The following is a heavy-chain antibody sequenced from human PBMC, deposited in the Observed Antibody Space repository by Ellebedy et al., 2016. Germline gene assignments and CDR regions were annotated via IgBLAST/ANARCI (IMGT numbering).Heavy chain of an antibody. CDR2: INHSGST. D-gene: IGHD2-15*01. CDR1: GGSFRGYY. Sequence: SETLSLTCGVYGGSFRGYYWSWIRQPPGKGLEWIGEINHSGSTNYNPSLKSRVTISVEMSKNQFSLKLSSVTAADTAVYYSVRFSGRGGNWRNAQPSLGYWGQGTLVTVSS. J-gene: IGHJ4*02. V-gene: IGHV4-34*01. CDR3: VRFSGRGGNWRNAQPSLGY.